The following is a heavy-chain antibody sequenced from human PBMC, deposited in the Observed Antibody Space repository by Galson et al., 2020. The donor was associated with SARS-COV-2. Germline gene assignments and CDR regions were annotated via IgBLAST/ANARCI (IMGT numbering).Heavy chain of an antibody. CDR2: IYNSGNT. J-gene: IGHJ4*02. CDR1: GGSISSHY. CDR3: SRAAVAGPFDY. V-gene: IGHV4-59*11. D-gene: IGHD6-19*01. Sequence: SETLSLTCTVSGGSISSHYWSWIRQSPGKGLVWIGCIYNSGNTDYNPSLKSRVTISIDTSKNQFSLKVSSVTAADTAVYYCSRAAVAGPFDYWGQGTLVTVSS.